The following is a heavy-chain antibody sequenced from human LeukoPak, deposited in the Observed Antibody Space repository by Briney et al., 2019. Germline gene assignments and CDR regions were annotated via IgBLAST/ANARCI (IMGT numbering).Heavy chain of an antibody. CDR2: IYTSGST. V-gene: IGHV4-4*07. Sequence: SETLSLTCTVSGGSISSYYWSWIRQPAGKGLEWIGRIYTSGSTNYNPSLKSRVPMSVDTSKNQFSLKLSSVTAADTAVYYCARVEFDWLLAGYFDYWGQGTLVTVSS. J-gene: IGHJ4*02. D-gene: IGHD3-9*01. CDR1: GGSISSYY. CDR3: ARVEFDWLLAGYFDY.